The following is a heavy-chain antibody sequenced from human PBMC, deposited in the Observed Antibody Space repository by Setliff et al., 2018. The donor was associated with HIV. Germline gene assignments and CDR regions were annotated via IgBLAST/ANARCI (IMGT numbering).Heavy chain of an antibody. CDR3: ARDGSSYYGSGSYTWFDP. V-gene: IGHV1-8*02. CDR2: MNPNSGNT. Sequence: ASVKVSCKASGYTFTSYDINWVRQATGQGLEWMGWMNPNSGNTGYAQKFQCRVTMTRKISISTAYMELSSLRSEDTAVYYCARDGSSYYGSGSYTWFDPWGQGTLVTVSS. J-gene: IGHJ5*02. D-gene: IGHD3-10*01. CDR1: GYTFTSYD.